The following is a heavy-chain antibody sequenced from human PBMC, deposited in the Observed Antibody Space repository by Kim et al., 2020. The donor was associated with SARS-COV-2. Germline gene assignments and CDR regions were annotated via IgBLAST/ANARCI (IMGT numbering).Heavy chain of an antibody. CDR3: ARDRYDGSGIYYFDY. J-gene: IGHJ4*02. Sequence: DSVKARSTNSRKHSKDTMYLQMNSLRAEGTAVYYCARDRYDGSGIYYFDYWGQGTLVTVSS. D-gene: IGHD3-16*01. V-gene: IGHV3-30*05.